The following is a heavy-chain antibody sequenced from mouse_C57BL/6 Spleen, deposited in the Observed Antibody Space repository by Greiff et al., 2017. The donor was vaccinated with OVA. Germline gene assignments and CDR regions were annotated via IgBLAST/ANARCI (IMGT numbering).Heavy chain of an antibody. CDR1: GYTFTSYW. CDR2: INPSSGYT. D-gene: IGHD4-1*01. V-gene: IGHV1-7*01. CDR3: ASSQTGTYDAMDY. J-gene: IGHJ4*01. Sequence: VQLQQSGAELAKPGASVKLSCKASGYTFTSYWMHWVKQRPGQGLEWIGYINPSSGYTKYNQKFQDKATLTADKSSSTAYMPLSRLTYEDSAVYDSASSQTGTYDAMDYWGQGTSVTVSS.